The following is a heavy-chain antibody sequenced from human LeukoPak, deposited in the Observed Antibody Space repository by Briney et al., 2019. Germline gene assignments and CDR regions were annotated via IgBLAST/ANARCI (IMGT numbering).Heavy chain of an antibody. J-gene: IGHJ4*02. CDR2: IDWDDDK. V-gene: IGHV2-70*11. CDR3: ARPVRGCSKELSFDY. D-gene: IGHD3-10*01. CDR1: GFSLSTSGMC. Sequence: SGPALVKPTQTLTLTCTFSGFSLSTSGMCVSWIRQPPGKALEWLARIDWDDDKYYSTSLKTRLTISKDTSKNQVVLTMTNMDPVDTATYYCARPVRGCSKELSFDYWGQGTLVTVSS.